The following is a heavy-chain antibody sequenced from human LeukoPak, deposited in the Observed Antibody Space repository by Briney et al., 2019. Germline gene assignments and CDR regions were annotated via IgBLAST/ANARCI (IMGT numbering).Heavy chain of an antibody. D-gene: IGHD3-3*01. Sequence: PGGSLRLSCAASGFTFSTYWMHWVRQAPGKGLVWVSGINSAGTTTSYADSVRGRFTISRDNAKNTLYLQMNSLRAEDMAVYYCAKKALDYDFWSGPDVWGQGTTVTVSS. J-gene: IGHJ6*02. CDR1: GFTFSTYW. CDR3: AKKALDYDFWSGPDV. CDR2: INSAGTTT. V-gene: IGHV3-74*01.